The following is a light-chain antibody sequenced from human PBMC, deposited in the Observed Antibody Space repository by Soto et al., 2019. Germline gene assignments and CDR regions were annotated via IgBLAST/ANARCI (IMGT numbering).Light chain of an antibody. CDR2: DAT. Sequence: QSALTQPASVSGSPGQSITISCTGTSSDIGTYNLVSWYKQHPGKSHKLIIYDATKRTSGVSNRFSGSKSGNTASLTFSGIQTEDEADYYYGSYGGGSKLVFGGGTKLTVL. J-gene: IGLJ3*02. V-gene: IGLV2-23*01. CDR3: GSYGGGSKLV. CDR1: SSDIGTYNL.